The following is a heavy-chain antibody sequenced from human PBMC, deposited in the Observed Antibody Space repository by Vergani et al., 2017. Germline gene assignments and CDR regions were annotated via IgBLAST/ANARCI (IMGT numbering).Heavy chain of an antibody. D-gene: IGHD3-10*01. CDR1: GGSISSGSYY. J-gene: IGHJ3*02. CDR3: ARHAGGAFDI. V-gene: IGHV4-61*02. Sequence: QVQLQESGPGLVKPSQTLSLTCTVSGGSISSGSYYWSWIRQPAGKGLEWIGRIYTSGSTNYNPSLKSRVTISVDTSKNQFSLKLSSVTAADTAVYYCARHAGGAFDIWGQGTMVTVSS. CDR2: IYTSGST.